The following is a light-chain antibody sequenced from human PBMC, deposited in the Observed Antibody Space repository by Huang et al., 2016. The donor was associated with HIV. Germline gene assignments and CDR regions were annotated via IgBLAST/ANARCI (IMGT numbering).Light chain of an antibody. V-gene: IGKV1-33*01. CDR2: DAS. CDR3: QHYDSLPPWT. Sequence: DIQMTQSPSSLSASIGDRVTITCQASQDIGNYLNWYQQKSGQAPKLLIFDASNLQTGVSSRFSGSGSWTDFTFTINTLQPEDIATYYCQHYDSLPPWTFGQGTRVQI. CDR1: QDIGNY. J-gene: IGKJ1*01.